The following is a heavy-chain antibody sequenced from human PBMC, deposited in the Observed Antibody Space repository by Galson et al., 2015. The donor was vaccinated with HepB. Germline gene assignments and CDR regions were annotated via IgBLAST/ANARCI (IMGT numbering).Heavy chain of an antibody. CDR3: ARLTIAAYFDY. CDR1: GGSISSNTYS. V-gene: IGHV4-39*01. J-gene: IGHJ4*02. Sequence: SETLSLTCTVSGGSISSNTYSWGWIRQPPGKGLEWIGTFYYSGNTYYNPSLQSRVTITVDTSKDQFSLKLSSVTASDTSVYYCARLTIAAYFDYWGQGSLVTV. D-gene: IGHD3-10*01. CDR2: FYYSGNT.